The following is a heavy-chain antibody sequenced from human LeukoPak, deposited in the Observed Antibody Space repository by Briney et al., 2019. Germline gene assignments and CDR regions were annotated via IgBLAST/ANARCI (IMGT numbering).Heavy chain of an antibody. V-gene: IGHV4-30-2*01. CDR3: ARDNPGWYFDL. D-gene: IGHD7-27*01. CDR2: IYHSGST. CDR1: GGSISSGGYY. Sequence: PSQTLALTCTVSGGSISSGGYYWSWIRQPPGKGLEWIGYIYHSGSTYYNPSLKSRVTISVDRSKNQFSLKLSSVTAADTAVYYCARDNPGWYFDLWGRGTLVTVSS. J-gene: IGHJ2*01.